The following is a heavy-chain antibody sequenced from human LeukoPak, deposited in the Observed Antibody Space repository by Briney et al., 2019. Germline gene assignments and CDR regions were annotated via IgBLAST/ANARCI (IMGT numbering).Heavy chain of an antibody. V-gene: IGHV4-59*08. CDR3: ARRGYYDSSGAFDY. CDR2: IYYSGST. D-gene: IGHD3-22*01. CDR1: GGSISSYY. J-gene: IGHJ4*02. Sequence: SETLSLTCTVSGGSISSYYWSWIRQPPGKGLEWIGYIYYSGSTNYNPSLKSRVTVSVDTSKNQFSLKLSSVTAADTAVYYCARRGYYDSSGAFDYWGQGTLVTVSS.